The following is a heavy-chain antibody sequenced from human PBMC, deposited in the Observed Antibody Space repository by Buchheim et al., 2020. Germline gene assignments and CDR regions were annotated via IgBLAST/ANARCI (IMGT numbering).Heavy chain of an antibody. D-gene: IGHD3-22*01. V-gene: IGHV3-73*01. Sequence: EVQLVESGGGLVQPGGSLKLSCAASGFTFSGSAIHWVRQASGKGLEWVGHIRSEPNSYATANAESVKGRFTVSRDDSKNTAYLQMNSLETEDTAAYYCTRSRNYDTSGPDAFDIWGQGT. CDR2: IRSEPNSYAT. CDR3: TRSRNYDTSGPDAFDI. CDR1: GFTFSGSA. J-gene: IGHJ3*02.